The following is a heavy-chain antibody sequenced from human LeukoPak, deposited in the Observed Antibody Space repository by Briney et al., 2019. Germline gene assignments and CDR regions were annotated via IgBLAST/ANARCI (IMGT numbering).Heavy chain of an antibody. CDR3: ALDLSSTSY. Sequence: PSETLSLTCTVSGGSISSYYWSWIRQPPGKGLEWIGEINHSGSTNYNPSLKSRVTISVDTPKNQFSLKLSSVTAADTAVYYCALDLSSTSYWGQGTLVTVSS. V-gene: IGHV4-34*01. J-gene: IGHJ4*02. D-gene: IGHD2-2*01. CDR2: INHSGST. CDR1: GGSISSYY.